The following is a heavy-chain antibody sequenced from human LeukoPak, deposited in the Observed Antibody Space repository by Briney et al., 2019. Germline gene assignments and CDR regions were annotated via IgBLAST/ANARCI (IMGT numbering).Heavy chain of an antibody. CDR1: GSSFPSYW. CDR2: IYPVDSDT. J-gene: IGHJ4*02. D-gene: IGHD4-17*01. Sequence: GESLKISCKCLGSSFPSYWIVWVRKMPGKGLEGMGIIYPVDSDTRYSPSFQGQVTISADKSITTAYLQWSTLKASDTAMYYCARGSRYNYGDYFGYWGQGTLVTVSS. CDR3: ARGSRYNYGDYFGY. V-gene: IGHV5-51*01.